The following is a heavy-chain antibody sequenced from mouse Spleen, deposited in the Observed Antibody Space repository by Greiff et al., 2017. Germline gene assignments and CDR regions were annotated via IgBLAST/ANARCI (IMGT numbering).Heavy chain of an antibody. CDR3: TRRARGYFDV. V-gene: IGHV1-15*01. CDR2: IDPETGGT. D-gene: IGHD3-3*01. CDR1: GYTFTDYE. J-gene: IGHJ1*01. Sequence: QVQLKESGAELVRPGASVTLSCKASGYTFTDYEMHWVKQTPVHGLEWIGAIDPETGGTAYNQKFKGKAILTADKSSSTAYMELRSLTSEDSAVYYCTRRARGYFDVWGAGTTVTVSS.